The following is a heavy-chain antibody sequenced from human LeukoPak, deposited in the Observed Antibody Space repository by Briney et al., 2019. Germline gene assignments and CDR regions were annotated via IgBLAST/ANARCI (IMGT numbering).Heavy chain of an antibody. CDR3: ARYLYSSSEGGWFDP. CDR1: GYTFTSYD. Sequence: GASVKVSCKASGYTFTSYDINWVRQATGQGLEWMGWMNTNSGNTGYAQKFQGRVTITRNTSISTAYMELSSLRSEDTAVYYCARYLYSSSEGGWFDPWGQGTLVTVSS. J-gene: IGHJ5*02. V-gene: IGHV1-8*01. D-gene: IGHD6-6*01. CDR2: MNTNSGNT.